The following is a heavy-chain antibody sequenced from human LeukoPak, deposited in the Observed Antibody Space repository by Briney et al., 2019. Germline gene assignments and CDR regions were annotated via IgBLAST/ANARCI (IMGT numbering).Heavy chain of an antibody. CDR1: GFTFTTYD. J-gene: IGHJ4*02. CDR3: ARLYSSGWETFGY. D-gene: IGHD6-19*01. CDR2: LWDGGNKL. V-gene: IGHV3-33*01. Sequence: AGGSLRLSCAASGFTFTTYDIHWVRQAPGKGLEWVAFLWDGGNKLYHADSVKGRFTISRDHSKNTLYLQMNSLRAEDTAVYYCARLYSSGWETFGYWSQATLVTV.